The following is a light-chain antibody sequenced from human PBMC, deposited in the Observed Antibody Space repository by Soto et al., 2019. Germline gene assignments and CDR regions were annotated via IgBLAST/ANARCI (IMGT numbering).Light chain of an antibody. CDR3: QQTFGTPRT. CDR1: ENIRTY. V-gene: IGKV1-39*01. CDR2: AAS. Sequence: DIQMTQSPSSLSASAGGRVTITFRASENIRTYLNWYQQKPGKDPEVLIYAASKLQSGVPLRFSGSGSGTDFTLNITRLQPEDFATYYCQQTFGTPRTFGQGTKVEI. J-gene: IGKJ1*01.